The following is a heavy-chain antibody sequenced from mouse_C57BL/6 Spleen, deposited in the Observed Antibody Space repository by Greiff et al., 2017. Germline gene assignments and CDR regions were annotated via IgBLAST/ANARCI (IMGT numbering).Heavy chain of an antibody. CDR3: TRGDGNWAWFAY. CDR2: IDPNSGGT. D-gene: IGHD4-1*01. V-gene: IGHV1-72*01. Sequence: QVQLQQPGAELVKPGASVKLSCKASGYTFTSYWMHWVKQRPGRGLEWIGRIDPNSGGTKYNEKFKSKATLTVDKPSSTAYMQRSSLSSEDSAVYCCTRGDGNWAWFAYWGQGTLVTVSA. J-gene: IGHJ3*01. CDR1: GYTFTSYW.